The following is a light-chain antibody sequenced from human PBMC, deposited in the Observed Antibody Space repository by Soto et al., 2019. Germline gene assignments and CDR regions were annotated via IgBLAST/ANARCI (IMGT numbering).Light chain of an antibody. CDR2: DAS. CDR1: QSISSW. CDR3: QQYNSYSGT. Sequence: DIQMTQSPSTLSASVGDRVTITCRASQSISSWLTWYQQKPGKAPKLLIYDASNLERGVPSRFSGSGSGTEFTLTISSLQPDDFATYYCQQYNSYSGTFGQGTKVEIK. V-gene: IGKV1-5*01. J-gene: IGKJ1*01.